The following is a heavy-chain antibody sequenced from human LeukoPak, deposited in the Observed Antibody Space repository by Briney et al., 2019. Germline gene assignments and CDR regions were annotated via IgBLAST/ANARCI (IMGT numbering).Heavy chain of an antibody. D-gene: IGHD3-10*01. CDR1: GFTFSRSA. J-gene: IGHJ6*02. CDR2: IWYDGSNK. V-gene: IGHV3-33*08. CDR3: ARGSGGYYYGMDV. Sequence: GGSLRLSCAASGFTFSRSAMHWVRQSPGKGLEWVAVIWYDGSNKYYVDSVKGRFTISRDNSKNTLDLQMNSLRAEDTAVYYCARGSGGYYYGMDVWGQGTTVTVSS.